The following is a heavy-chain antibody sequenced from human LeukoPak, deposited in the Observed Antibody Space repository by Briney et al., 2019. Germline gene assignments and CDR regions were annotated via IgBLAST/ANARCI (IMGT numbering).Heavy chain of an antibody. V-gene: IGHV3-21*01. D-gene: IGHD1-14*01. CDR3: VRENHGSFDY. CDR1: GLTFSTYY. J-gene: IGHJ4*02. Sequence: PGRSLRLSCAASGLTFSTYYVNWVRQAPGKGLEWVACISSGSTYIFHADSVRGRFAVSRDNAKNSLYLQMNSLRADDTAVYYCVRENHGSFDYRGQGSLVTVSS. CDR2: ISSGSTYI.